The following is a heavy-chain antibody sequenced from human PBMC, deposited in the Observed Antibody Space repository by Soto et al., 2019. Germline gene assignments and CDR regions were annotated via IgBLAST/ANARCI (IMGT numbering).Heavy chain of an antibody. D-gene: IGHD1-26*01. CDR1: GYTFTAYH. CDR2: INPNSGGA. Sequence: ASVKVSCKTSGYTFTAYHIHCVRQAPGQVLEWMGWINPNSGGANYAQKFEGRVTMTRDTSISTVYMELSRLGSDDTALYYCARDYSGHGMDVWGQGTTVTV. V-gene: IGHV1-2*02. CDR3: ARDYSGHGMDV. J-gene: IGHJ6*02.